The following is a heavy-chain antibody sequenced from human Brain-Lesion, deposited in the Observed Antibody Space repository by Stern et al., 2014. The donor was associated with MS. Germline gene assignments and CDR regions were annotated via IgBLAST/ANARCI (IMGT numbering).Heavy chain of an antibody. Sequence: QLQLQESGPGLVKPSETLSLTCTVAGGSVSSTSYAWAWIRQPPGKGLEWIGTIYYSGNTYYSPSLKSRLTISLDTAQNQFFLPLRSVTAADTAVYYCAGEEDIRYCSGGSCTGNWFDPWGQGTLVTVSS. CDR2: IYYSGNT. CDR1: GGSVSSTSYA. V-gene: IGHV4-39*01. D-gene: IGHD2-15*01. CDR3: AGEEDIRYCSGGSCTGNWFDP. J-gene: IGHJ5*02.